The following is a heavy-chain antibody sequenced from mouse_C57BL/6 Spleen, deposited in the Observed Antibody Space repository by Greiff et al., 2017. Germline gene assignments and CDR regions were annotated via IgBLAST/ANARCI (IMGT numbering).Heavy chain of an antibody. CDR2: ISSGSSTI. V-gene: IGHV5-17*01. CDR3: ARGEGYYGSFFAY. Sequence: DVKLQESGGGLVKPGGSLKLSCAASGFTFSDYGMHWVRQAPEKGLEWVAYISSGSSTIYYADTVKGRFTISRDNAKNTLFLQMTSLRSEDTAMYYCARGEGYYGSFFAYWGQGTLVTVSA. J-gene: IGHJ3*01. D-gene: IGHD1-1*01. CDR1: GFTFSDYG.